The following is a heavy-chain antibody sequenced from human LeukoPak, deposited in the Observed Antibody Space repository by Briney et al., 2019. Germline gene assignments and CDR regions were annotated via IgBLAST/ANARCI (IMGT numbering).Heavy chain of an antibody. D-gene: IGHD3-10*01. V-gene: IGHV1-3*01. CDR3: ARSYITMVRGVNDY. CDR2: INVGNGNT. CDR1: GYTFTSYV. Sequence: ASVKVSCKASGYTFTSYVLHWVRQAPGQRHEWMGWINVGNGNTKYSQKFQGRLAIATDTSASTAYMELNSLGSEDTAVYYCARSYITMVRGVNDYWGQGTLVTVSS. J-gene: IGHJ4*02.